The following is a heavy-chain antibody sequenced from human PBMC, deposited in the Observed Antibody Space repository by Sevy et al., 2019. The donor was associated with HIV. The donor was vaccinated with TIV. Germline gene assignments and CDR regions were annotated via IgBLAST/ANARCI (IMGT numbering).Heavy chain of an antibody. D-gene: IGHD1-26*01. Sequence: GGSLRLSCAASGFTFSNAWMSWVRQAPGKGLEWVGRIKSKTDGGTTDYAAPVKGRFTISRDDSKNTLYLQMNSLKTEDTAVYYCTTYPVGAASYYYGMDVWGQGTTVTVSS. CDR2: IKSKTDGGTT. CDR3: TTYPVGAASYYYGMDV. CDR1: GFTFSNAW. J-gene: IGHJ6*02. V-gene: IGHV3-15*01.